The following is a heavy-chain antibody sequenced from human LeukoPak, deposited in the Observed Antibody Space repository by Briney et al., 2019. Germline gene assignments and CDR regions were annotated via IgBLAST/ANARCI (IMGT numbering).Heavy chain of an antibody. CDR1: GYTFSSYS. D-gene: IGHD1-20*01. J-gene: IGHJ5*02. CDR2: ISNSSSTI. V-gene: IGHV3-48*02. CDR3: ARAPRGITGP. Sequence: GGSLRLSCAASGYTFSSYSMNWVRQAPGKGLEWVSYISNSSSTIYYADSVKGRFTISRDNAKNSLYLQMNSLRDEDTAVYYCARAPRGITGPWGQGTLVTVSS.